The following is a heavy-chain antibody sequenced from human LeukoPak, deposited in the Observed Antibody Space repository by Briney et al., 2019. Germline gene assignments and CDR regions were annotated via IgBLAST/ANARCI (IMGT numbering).Heavy chain of an antibody. J-gene: IGHJ4*02. CDR1: GFTFSSRV. CDR3: VEAEVGGTWDC. Sequence: PGGSLRLSCSASGFTFSSRVMNWVRQAPGKGLEYISGITSSGDNTYYADSVKGRFTISRDNSKNTLYLQMSSLRADDTAMYYSVEAEVGGTWDCRGQGTLVTVSS. D-gene: IGHD1-26*01. CDR2: ITSSGDNT. V-gene: IGHV3-64D*09.